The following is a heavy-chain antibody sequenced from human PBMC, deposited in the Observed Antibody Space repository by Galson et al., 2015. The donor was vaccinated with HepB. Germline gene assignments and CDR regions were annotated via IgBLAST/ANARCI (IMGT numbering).Heavy chain of an antibody. J-gene: IGHJ3*02. CDR2: ISSSSSYI. Sequence: SLRLSCAASGFTFSSYSMNWVRQAPGKGLEWASSISSSSSYIYYADSVKGRFTISRDNAKNSLYLQMNSLRAEDTAVYYCARDTYYYDSSGFFAFDIWGQGTMVTVSS. CDR3: ARDTYYYDSSGFFAFDI. D-gene: IGHD3-22*01. CDR1: GFTFSSYS. V-gene: IGHV3-21*01.